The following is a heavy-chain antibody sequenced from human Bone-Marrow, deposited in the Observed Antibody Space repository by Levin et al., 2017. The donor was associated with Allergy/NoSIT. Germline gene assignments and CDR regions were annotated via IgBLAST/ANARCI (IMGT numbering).Heavy chain of an antibody. CDR2: ISYDGSNK. Sequence: GGSLRLSCAASGFTFSTYTMHWVRQAPGKGLEWVAVISYDGSNKYYADSVKGRFTISRDNSKNTLYLQMNSLRAEDTAVYYCARDHVGVAMVLIDYWGQGTLVTVSS. V-gene: IGHV3-30-3*01. D-gene: IGHD3-3*01. CDR3: ARDHVGVAMVLIDY. J-gene: IGHJ4*02. CDR1: GFTFSTYT.